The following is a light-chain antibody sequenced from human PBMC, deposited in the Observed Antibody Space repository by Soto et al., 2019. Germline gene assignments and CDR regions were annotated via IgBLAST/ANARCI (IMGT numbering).Light chain of an antibody. CDR2: NVF. CDR1: SRDVGGYNY. Sequence: QSVLTQPASVSGSPGQSITISCTGTSRDVGGYNYVSWYQKNPGKAPKLMIYNVFNRPSGVSDRFSGSKSGNTASLTISGLQAEDEADYYCAAWDDSLNGYVFGTGTKVTVL. J-gene: IGLJ1*01. CDR3: AAWDDSLNGYV. V-gene: IGLV2-14*03.